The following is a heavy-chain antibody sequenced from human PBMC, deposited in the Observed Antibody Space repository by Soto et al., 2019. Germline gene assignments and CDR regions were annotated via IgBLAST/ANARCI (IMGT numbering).Heavy chain of an antibody. V-gene: IGHV3-21*01. CDR3: ARDFVGATGDVFAI. D-gene: IGHD1-26*01. CDR1: GFTFSSYG. Sequence: GGSLRLSCAASGFTFSSYGMHWVRQAPGKRLEWVSSISSSSSYIYYADSVKGRFTISRDNAKNSLYLQMNSLRAEDTAVYYCARDFVGATGDVFAIWGQGTMVTVSS. CDR2: ISSSSSYI. J-gene: IGHJ3*02.